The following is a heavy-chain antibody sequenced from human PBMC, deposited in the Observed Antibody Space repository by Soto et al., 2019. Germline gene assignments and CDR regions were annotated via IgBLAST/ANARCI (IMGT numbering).Heavy chain of an antibody. CDR3: ARAGYCGPACYSYFDY. V-gene: IGHV3-7*01. J-gene: IGHJ4*02. CDR2: INPKGSAT. Sequence: GGSLRLSCAVSGFTFGSYSMNWVRLIQGKGLEWVAYINPKGSATYHVDSVKGRFTISRDNAKNSLYLQMNSLRVEDTSVYYCARAGYCGPACYSYFDYWGQGTLVTVSS. D-gene: IGHD2-21*01. CDR1: GFTFGSYS.